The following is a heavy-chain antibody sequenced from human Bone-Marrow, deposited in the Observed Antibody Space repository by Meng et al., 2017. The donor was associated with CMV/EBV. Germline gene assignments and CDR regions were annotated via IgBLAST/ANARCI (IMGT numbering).Heavy chain of an antibody. D-gene: IGHD3/OR15-3a*01. CDR3: ARREGLYYYGMDF. CDR1: GFDVSRNY. CDR2: IYSDGAT. V-gene: IGHV3-53*01. Sequence: GGSLRLSCAASGFDVSRNYMSWVRQAPGKALDWVSVIYSDGATYYADSVRGRFTISRDNSKNTVYLQLKRLRAEDTAVYYCARREGLYYYGMDFWGQGTTVTVSS. J-gene: IGHJ6*02.